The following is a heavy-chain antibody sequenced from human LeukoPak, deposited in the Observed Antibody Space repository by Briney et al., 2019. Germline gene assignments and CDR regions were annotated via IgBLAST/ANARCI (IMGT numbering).Heavy chain of an antibody. Sequence: GGSLRLSCAASGFTFSSYWMNWVRQAPGKGLEWVANIKEDGSEIYYVDSVKGRFTISRDNAKNSLYLQMNSLRAEDTAVYYCAKGGVVVVAATFDYWGQGTLVTVSS. D-gene: IGHD2-15*01. CDR1: GFTFSSYW. J-gene: IGHJ4*02. CDR2: IKEDGSEI. V-gene: IGHV3-7*01. CDR3: AKGGVVVVAATFDY.